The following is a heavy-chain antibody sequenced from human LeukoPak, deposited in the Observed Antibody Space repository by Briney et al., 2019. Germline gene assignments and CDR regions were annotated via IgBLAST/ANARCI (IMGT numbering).Heavy chain of an antibody. V-gene: IGHV4-39*01. CDR1: GGSISSSSYY. CDR3: ARQNYYDSSGYTLVDY. J-gene: IGHJ4*02. Sequence: SETLSLTCTVSGGSISSSSYYWGWIRQPPGKGLEWIGSIYYSGSTYYNPSLKSRVTISVDTSKNQFSLKLSPVTAADTAVYYCARQNYYDSSGYTLVDYWGQGTLVTVSS. D-gene: IGHD3-22*01. CDR2: IYYSGST.